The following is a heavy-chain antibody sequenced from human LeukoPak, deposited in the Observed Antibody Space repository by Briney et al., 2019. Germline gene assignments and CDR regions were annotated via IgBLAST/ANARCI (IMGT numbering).Heavy chain of an antibody. Sequence: GASVKVSCKASGGTFSSYAISWVRQAPGQGLEWMGRIIPILGIANYAQKFQGRVTITADKSTSTAYMELSSLRSEDTAVYYCARGLIGVGALDYWGQGTLVTVSS. CDR3: ARGLIGVGALDY. V-gene: IGHV1-69*04. CDR2: IIPILGIA. D-gene: IGHD1-26*01. J-gene: IGHJ4*02. CDR1: GGTFSSYA.